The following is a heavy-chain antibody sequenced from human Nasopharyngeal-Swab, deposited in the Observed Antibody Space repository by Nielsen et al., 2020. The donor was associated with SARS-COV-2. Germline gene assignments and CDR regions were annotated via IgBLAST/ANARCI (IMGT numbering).Heavy chain of an antibody. D-gene: IGHD4-17*01. CDR2: TYYRYKWYN. Sequence: LSPTCAILGDSVSSSSAAWNWIRPSPSRGLEWLGRTYYRYKWYNDYPVSVKSRITINQDTSKNQFSLHLNSVTPEDPAVYYCARARGAYGDYYYYYYTDVWGKGTTVTVSS. J-gene: IGHJ6*03. V-gene: IGHV6-1*01. CDR3: ARARGAYGDYYYYYYTDV. CDR1: GDSVSSSSAA.